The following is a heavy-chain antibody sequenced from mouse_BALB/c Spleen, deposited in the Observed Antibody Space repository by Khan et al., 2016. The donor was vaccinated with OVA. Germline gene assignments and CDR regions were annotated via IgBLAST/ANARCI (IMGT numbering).Heavy chain of an antibody. CDR3: ARRGYEYGRGALFAY. J-gene: IGHJ3*01. V-gene: IGHV2-2*02. CDR2: IWSARST. Sequence: QVQLKQSGPGLVAPSKGRSITATVPASSLVKYVLHWILRLPEKGLDCLEVIWSARSTDYNPALISRLTFTQDNSRSQVFFQVNRLQPNDTAIYYGARRGYEYGRGALFAYWGQGTLVTVSA. CDR1: ASSLVKYV. D-gene: IGHD2-4*01.